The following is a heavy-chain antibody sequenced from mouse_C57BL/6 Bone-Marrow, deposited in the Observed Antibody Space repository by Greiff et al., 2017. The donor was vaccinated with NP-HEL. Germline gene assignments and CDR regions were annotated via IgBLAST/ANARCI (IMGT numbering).Heavy chain of an antibody. V-gene: IGHV5-6*01. Sequence: EVQLVESGGDLVKPGGSLKLSCAASGFTFSSYGMSWVRQTPDKRLEWVATISSGGSYTYYPDSVKGRFTISRDNAKNTLYLQMSSLKSEDTAMYYCARPLSHYGSSHWYFDVWGTGTTITVSS. CDR1: GFTFSSYG. CDR2: ISSGGSYT. CDR3: ARPLSHYGSSHWYFDV. J-gene: IGHJ1*03. D-gene: IGHD1-1*01.